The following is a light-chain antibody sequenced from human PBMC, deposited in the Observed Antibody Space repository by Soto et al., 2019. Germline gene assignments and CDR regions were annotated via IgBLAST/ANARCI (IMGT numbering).Light chain of an antibody. CDR1: SSNIGAVYD. J-gene: IGLJ1*01. CDR3: QSYDSSLSSYV. Sequence: QPDLTQPASVSLAPGQRVTISFTGSSSNIGAVYDVSWYQQLPGTAPKLLIYGNTNRPSGVPDRFSGSKSGTSASLAITGLQAEDEADYYCQSYDSSLSSYVFGTGTKVTVL. CDR2: GNT. V-gene: IGLV1-40*01.